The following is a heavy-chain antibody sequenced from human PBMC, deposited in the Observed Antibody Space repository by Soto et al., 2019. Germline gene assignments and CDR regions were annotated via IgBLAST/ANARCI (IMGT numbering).Heavy chain of an antibody. V-gene: IGHV3-48*02. D-gene: IGHD1-26*01. CDR2: LSGSCRAI. J-gene: IGHJ4*02. CDR1: GVTFSNFA. CDR3: AIDLSNVNSHVSYFDF. Sequence: EVQLVASGGGLVQPGGSLRLSCAASGVTFSNFAMNWVRRAPGKGPEWVSYLSGSCRAINYADSVNGRFIVSSDNAKNSLILQMNSLRDEVMAVYYCAIDLSNVNSHVSYFDFWGQGTLETVSS.